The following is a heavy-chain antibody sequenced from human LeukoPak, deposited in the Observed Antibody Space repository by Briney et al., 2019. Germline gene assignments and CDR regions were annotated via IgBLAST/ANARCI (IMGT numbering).Heavy chain of an antibody. CDR3: ASWPVDVGSGSKVDY. CDR1: GASISSTKW. V-gene: IGHV4-4*02. Sequence: PSGTLSLTCAVSGASISSTKWWTWVRQPPGKGLEWIGEIYHSGSINYNPSLKSRVTISVDKSKNQFSLKVSSVTAADTAVYYCASWPVDVGSGSKVDYWGQGTLVTVSS. J-gene: IGHJ4*02. CDR2: IYHSGSI. D-gene: IGHD3-10*01.